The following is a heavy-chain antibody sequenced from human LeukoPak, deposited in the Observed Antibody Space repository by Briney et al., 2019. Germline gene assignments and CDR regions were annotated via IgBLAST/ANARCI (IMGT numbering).Heavy chain of an antibody. CDR1: GFTSINYA. CDR3: VSNEMVGTTSFDY. J-gene: IGHJ4*02. Sequence: GGSLRLSCAPPGFTSINYAMHWVRQAPGKGLGWVAVISYDGSNRYYVDSVKGRFTISRDNSYSTLYLQMNSLRAEDTALYYCVSNEMVGTTSFDYWGQGTLVTVSS. V-gene: IGHV3-30*03. CDR2: ISYDGSNR. D-gene: IGHD5-24*01.